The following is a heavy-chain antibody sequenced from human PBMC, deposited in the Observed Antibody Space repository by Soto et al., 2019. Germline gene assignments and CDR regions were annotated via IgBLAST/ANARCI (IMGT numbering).Heavy chain of an antibody. CDR2: ISWNSGSI. J-gene: IGHJ3*02. CDR3: AKDSLSSSSAFDI. CDR1: GFTFDDYA. Sequence: GGSLRLSCAASGFTFDDYAMHWVRQAPGKGLEWVSGISWNSGSIGYADSVKGRFTISRDNAKNSLYLQMNSLRAEDTALYYCAKDSLSSSSAFDIWGQGTMVTVSS. D-gene: IGHD6-6*01. V-gene: IGHV3-9*01.